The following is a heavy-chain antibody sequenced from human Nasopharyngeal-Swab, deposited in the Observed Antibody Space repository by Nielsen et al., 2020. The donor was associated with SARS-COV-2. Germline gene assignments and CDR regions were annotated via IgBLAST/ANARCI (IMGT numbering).Heavy chain of an antibody. Sequence: ASVKVSCKALGYTLNNYGIHWVRQAPGQTLEWMGWIQGVCGDTKYSQNFQGRVTITGDTSASTASMELGSLRSEDTAVYYCARGRHGSAYSSIDYWGQGTLVTVSS. CDR2: IQGVCGDT. J-gene: IGHJ4*02. CDR1: GYTLNNYG. CDR3: ARGRHGSAYSSIDY. V-gene: IGHV1-3*01. D-gene: IGHD3-22*01.